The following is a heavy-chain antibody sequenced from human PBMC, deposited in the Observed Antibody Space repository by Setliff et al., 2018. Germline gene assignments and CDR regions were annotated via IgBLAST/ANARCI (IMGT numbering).Heavy chain of an antibody. CDR1: GFSLSTSGVG. CDR3: AHKYGDYVRYFQH. D-gene: IGHD4-17*01. Sequence: SGPTLVNPTQPLTLTCTFSGFSLSTSGVGVGWILQPPGKALEWLALIYWNDDKRYSPSLKSRSTITKDTSKNQVVLTMTTMDPVDTATYYCAHKYGDYVRYFQHWGQGTLVTVSS. CDR2: IYWNDDK. V-gene: IGHV2-5*01. J-gene: IGHJ1*01.